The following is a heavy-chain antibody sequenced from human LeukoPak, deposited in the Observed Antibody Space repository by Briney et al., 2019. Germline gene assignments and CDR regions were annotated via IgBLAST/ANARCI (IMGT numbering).Heavy chain of an antibody. D-gene: IGHD4-17*01. CDR1: GFTFSSYG. Sequence: GGSLRLSCAASGFTFSSYGMHWVRQAPGKGLEWVAVISYDGSNKYYADSVKGRFTISRDNSKNTLYLQMNSLRAEDTAVYYCAKDHGRDYGDALGWRSAFDIWGQGTMVTVSS. CDR2: ISYDGSNK. J-gene: IGHJ3*02. V-gene: IGHV3-30*18. CDR3: AKDHGRDYGDALGWRSAFDI.